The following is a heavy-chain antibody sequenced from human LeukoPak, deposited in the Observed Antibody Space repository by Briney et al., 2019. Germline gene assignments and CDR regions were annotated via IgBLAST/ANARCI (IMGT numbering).Heavy chain of an antibody. CDR2: IYYSGST. CDR1: GGSISSYY. Sequence: PSETLSLTCTVSGGSISSYYWSWIRQPPGKGLEWIGYIYYSGSTNYNPSLKSRVTISVDTSKNQFSLKLSSVTAADTAVYYCARYKGFGELRGHAFDIWGQGTMVTVSS. CDR3: ARYKGFGELRGHAFDI. J-gene: IGHJ3*02. V-gene: IGHV4-59*01. D-gene: IGHD3-10*01.